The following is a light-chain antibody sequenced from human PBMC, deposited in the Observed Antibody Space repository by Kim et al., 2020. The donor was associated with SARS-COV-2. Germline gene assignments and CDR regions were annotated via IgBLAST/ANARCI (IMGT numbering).Light chain of an antibody. V-gene: IGLV1-40*01. CDR1: SDNSSDGDA. CDR3: QSRDSSNAALV. J-gene: IGLJ3*02. CDR2: CDS. Sequence: VNIASTGSSDNSSDGDAVHWYQQQPGPRPVLVIYCDSNRPSGVPDRFSGSNSGTAASLAITRVEAEDEADYYCQSRDSSNAALVFGGGTQLTVL.